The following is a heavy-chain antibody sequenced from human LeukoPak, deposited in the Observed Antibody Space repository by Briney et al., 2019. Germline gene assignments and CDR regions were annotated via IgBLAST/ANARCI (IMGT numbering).Heavy chain of an antibody. J-gene: IGHJ6*02. CDR2: IKSKTDGGTT. Sequence: GGSLRLSCAASGFTFSNAWMSWVRQAPGKGLEWVGRIKSKTDGGTTDYAAPVKGRFTIPRDDSKNTLYLQMNSLKTEDTAVYYCSRGPIQLWVHNGMDVWGQGTTVTVSS. CDR1: GFTFSNAW. D-gene: IGHD5-18*01. V-gene: IGHV3-15*01. CDR3: SRGPIQLWVHNGMDV.